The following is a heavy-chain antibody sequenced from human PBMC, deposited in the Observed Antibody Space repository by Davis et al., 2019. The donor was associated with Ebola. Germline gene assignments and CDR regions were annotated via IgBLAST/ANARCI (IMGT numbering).Heavy chain of an antibody. V-gene: IGHV1-69*02. CDR3: ATTHADYDSGGYYFRH. J-gene: IGHJ1*01. CDR1: GGSFSTYT. D-gene: IGHD3-22*01. CDR2: IIPILNKA. Sequence: SVKVSCKASGGSFSTYTISWVRQAPGQGLEWMGRIIPILNKATYAREFQGRVTITADKSTTTAYMHLSSLRSEDTAVFYCATTHADYDSGGYYFRHWGQGTLVTVSS.